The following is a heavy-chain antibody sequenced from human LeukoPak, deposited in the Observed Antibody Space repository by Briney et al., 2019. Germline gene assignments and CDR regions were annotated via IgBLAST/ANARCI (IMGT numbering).Heavy chain of an antibody. CDR1: GYSISSGYY. V-gene: IGHV4-38-2*02. CDR2: IYHSGSA. J-gene: IGHJ4*02. CDR3: ARHVGYSYAYVDY. D-gene: IGHD5-18*01. Sequence: SETLSLTCTVSGYSISSGYYWGWIRQPPGKGLEWIGNIYHSGSAYYNPSLKSRVTMSVDTSKNQFSLKLSSVTAADTAVYYCARHVGYSYAYVDYWGQGTLVTVSS.